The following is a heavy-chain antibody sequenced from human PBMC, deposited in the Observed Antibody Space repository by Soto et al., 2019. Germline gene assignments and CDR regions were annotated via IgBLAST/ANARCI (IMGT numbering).Heavy chain of an antibody. CDR2: ISYDGSNK. V-gene: IGHV3-30-3*01. J-gene: IGHJ4*02. D-gene: IGHD6-19*01. CDR1: GFTFSSYT. CDR3: ARGAGIAVAGTSFDY. Sequence: QVQLVESGGGVVQPGRSLRLSCAASGFTFSSYTMHWVRQAPGKGLEWVALISYDGSNKYYADSVKGRFTISRDNSKNTLYLQMNSLRAEETAVYYCARGAGIAVAGTSFDYWGQGTLVTVSS.